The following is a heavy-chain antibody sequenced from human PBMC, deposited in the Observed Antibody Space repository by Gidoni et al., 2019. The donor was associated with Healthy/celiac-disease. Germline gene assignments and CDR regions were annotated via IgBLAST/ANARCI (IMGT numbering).Heavy chain of an antibody. CDR2: T. CDR3: ARGRNLVSI. J-gene: IGHJ3*02. Sequence: TNYNPSLKSRVTMSVDTSKNQFSLKLSSVTAADTAVYYCARGRNLVSIWGQGTMVTVSS. V-gene: IGHV4-4*07.